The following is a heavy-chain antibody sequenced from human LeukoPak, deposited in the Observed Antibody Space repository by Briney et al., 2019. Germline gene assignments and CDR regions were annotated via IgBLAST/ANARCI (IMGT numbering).Heavy chain of an antibody. CDR1: GYTFTSSA. Sequence: ASVKVSCKASGYTFTSSAMSWVRQAPGQRLEWMGWINAGNGNTKYSQEFQGRVTISRDTSASTVYMELSSLRSEDMAVYYCARVDYGSGCDSWGQGTLVTVSS. D-gene: IGHD6-19*01. CDR3: ARVDYGSGCDS. CDR2: INAGNGNT. V-gene: IGHV1-3*03. J-gene: IGHJ4*02.